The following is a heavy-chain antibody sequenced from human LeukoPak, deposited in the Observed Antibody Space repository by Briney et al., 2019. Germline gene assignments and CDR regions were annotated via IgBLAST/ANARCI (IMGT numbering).Heavy chain of an antibody. V-gene: IGHV3-74*01. CDR1: GFTFSSYW. J-gene: IGHJ6*03. CDR2: INSDGSTT. Sequence: GGSLRLSCAASGFTFSSYWMHWVRQAPGKGLVWVSRINSDGSTTRYADSVKGRFTISRDNAKNTLYLQMNSLRAEDTAVYYCARGGVGATTYYYYYMDVWGKGTTVTISS. D-gene: IGHD1-26*01. CDR3: ARGGVGATTYYYYYMDV.